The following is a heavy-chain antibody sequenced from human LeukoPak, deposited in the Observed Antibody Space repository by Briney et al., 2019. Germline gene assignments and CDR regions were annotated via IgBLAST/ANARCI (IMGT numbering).Heavy chain of an antibody. CDR3: GRVYCSTTSCYDYYDYYMDV. V-gene: IGHV3-20*04. J-gene: IGHJ6*03. Sequence: GGSLRHSCAASGFRFDDYGMSWVRHVPGKGLEWVSGTNWDGASTGYADSVKGRFTISRDNVKNFVYLQMNSLRVEDTALYFCGRVYCSTTSCYDYYDYYMDVWGKGTTVTVS. D-gene: IGHD2-2*01. CDR2: TNWDGAST. CDR1: GFRFDDYG.